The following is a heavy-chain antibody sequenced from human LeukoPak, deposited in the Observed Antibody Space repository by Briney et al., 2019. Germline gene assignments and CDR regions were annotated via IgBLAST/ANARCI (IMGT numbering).Heavy chain of an antibody. Sequence: GGSLRLSCAASGFTFNIYAMSWVRQAPGKGLEWVSAISETSRKTYYADSVKGRFTISRDNSKNTLYLQMNGLRDEDTAVYYCAQEARRDGYKLAPVAEHWGQGTLVTVSS. CDR1: GFTFNIYA. CDR2: ISETSRKT. V-gene: IGHV3-23*01. CDR3: AQEARRDGYKLAPVAEH. J-gene: IGHJ1*01. D-gene: IGHD5-24*01.